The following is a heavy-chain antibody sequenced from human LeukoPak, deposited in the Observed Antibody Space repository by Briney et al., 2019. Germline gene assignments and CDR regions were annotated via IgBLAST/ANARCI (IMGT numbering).Heavy chain of an antibody. Sequence: GGSLRLSCAASGFTFSTYWMSWVRQTPGKGLDWVAGISEDGSSTYYVDSVKGRFTISRDNAKNSLYLQMNNVRVEDAAVYYCARDTYRFDDFWGQGALVTVSS. CDR3: ARDTYRFDDF. CDR1: GFTFSTYW. J-gene: IGHJ4*02. V-gene: IGHV3-7*01. CDR2: ISEDGSST.